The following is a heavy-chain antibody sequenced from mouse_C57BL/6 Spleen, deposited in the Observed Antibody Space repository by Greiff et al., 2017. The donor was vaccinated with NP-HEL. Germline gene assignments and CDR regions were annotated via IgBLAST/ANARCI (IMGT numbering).Heavy chain of an antibody. Sequence: EVKLVESGGDLVKPGGSLKLSCAASGFTFSSYGMSWVRQTPDKRLEWVATISSCGSYTYSPDSVKGRLTIARDNAKNTLYLQMSSLKSEDTAMYYCASRDYYGSSPPFAYWGQGTLVTVSA. D-gene: IGHD1-1*01. CDR1: GFTFSSYG. J-gene: IGHJ3*01. CDR3: ASRDYYGSSPPFAY. V-gene: IGHV5-6*02. CDR2: ISSCGSYT.